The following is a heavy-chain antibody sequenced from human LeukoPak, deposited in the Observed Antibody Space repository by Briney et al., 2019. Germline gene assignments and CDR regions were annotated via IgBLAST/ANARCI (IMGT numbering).Heavy chain of an antibody. CDR3: ARNGISGYYYMDV. V-gene: IGHV5-51*01. CDR2: IYPGDSDT. J-gene: IGHJ6*03. Sequence: GASLKISCKGSGYSFTSYWIGWVRQMPGKSLEWMGIIYPGDSDTRYSPFFQGQVTISADKSISTAYLQWSSPKASDTAMYYCARNGISGYYYMDVWGKGTTVTVSS. D-gene: IGHD3-10*01. CDR1: GYSFTSYW.